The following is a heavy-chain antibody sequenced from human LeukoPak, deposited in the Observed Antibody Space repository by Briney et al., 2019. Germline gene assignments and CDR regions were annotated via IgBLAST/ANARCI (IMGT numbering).Heavy chain of an antibody. CDR2: INPNSGGT. CDR1: GYTFTGYY. V-gene: IGHV1-2*06. CDR3: ARGTITMVRGVITR. Sequence: ASVKVSRKASGYTFTGYYMHWVRQAPGQGLEWMGRINPNSGGTNYAQKFQGRVTMTRDTSISTAYMELSRLRSDDTAVYYCARGTITMVRGVITRWGQGTLVTVSS. D-gene: IGHD3-10*01. J-gene: IGHJ4*02.